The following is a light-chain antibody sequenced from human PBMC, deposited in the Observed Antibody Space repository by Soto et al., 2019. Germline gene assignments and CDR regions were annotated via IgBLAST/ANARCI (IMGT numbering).Light chain of an antibody. J-gene: IGLJ2*01. CDR1: RGHSNYA. CDR2: LNSDGSH. Sequence: QPVLTQSPSASASLGASVKLTCTLSRGHSNYAIDWHQQQSEKGTRYLMKLNSDGSHSKGDGIPDRFSGSSAGAERYLTIASLQSEEEADYCCQTWGSGIVVFGGGTKLTVL. CDR3: QTWGSGIVV. V-gene: IGLV4-69*01.